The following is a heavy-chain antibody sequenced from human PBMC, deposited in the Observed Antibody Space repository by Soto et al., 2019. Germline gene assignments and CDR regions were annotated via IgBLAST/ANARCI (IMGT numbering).Heavy chain of an antibody. Sequence: PGGSLRLSCAASGFTVSNNYMSWVRQAPGKGLEWVSVIYSGGSTYFADSVKGRFTISRDNSKNTLYLQMNSLRAEDTAVYYCARQRSGYYPTHAFDMWGRGTMVTVSS. V-gene: IGHV3-53*01. CDR2: IYSGGST. D-gene: IGHD3-22*01. J-gene: IGHJ3*02. CDR3: ARQRSGYYPTHAFDM. CDR1: GFTVSNNY.